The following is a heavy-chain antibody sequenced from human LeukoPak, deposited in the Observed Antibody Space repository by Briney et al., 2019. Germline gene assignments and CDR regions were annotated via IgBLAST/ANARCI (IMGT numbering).Heavy chain of an antibody. CDR3: ARDQEPLYYYDSSGYYDY. V-gene: IGHV1-69*04. CDR2: IIPILGIA. Sequence: AASVKVSCKASGGTSSSYAISWVRQAPGQGLEWMGRIIPILGIANYAQKFQGRVTITADKSTSTAYMELSSLRSEDTAVYYCARDQEPLYYYDSSGYYDYWGQGTLVAVSS. D-gene: IGHD3-22*01. CDR1: GGTSSSYA. J-gene: IGHJ4*02.